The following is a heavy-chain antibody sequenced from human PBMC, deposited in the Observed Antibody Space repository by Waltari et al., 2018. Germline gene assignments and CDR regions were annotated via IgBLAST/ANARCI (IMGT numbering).Heavy chain of an antibody. J-gene: IGHJ6*02. D-gene: IGHD6-13*01. CDR1: GFTFSSYA. CDR2: ISNNGGST. V-gene: IGHV3-64*01. CDR3: ARGVDVAAARAYYGMDV. Sequence: EVQLVESGGGLVQPGGSLRLSCAASGFTFSSYAMHWVRQAPGKGLEYVAGISNNGGSTYYSNSLKVRVTISRDNSKNMLYLQMGSLRAEDMAVYYCARGVDVAAARAYYGMDVWGHGTTVTVSS.